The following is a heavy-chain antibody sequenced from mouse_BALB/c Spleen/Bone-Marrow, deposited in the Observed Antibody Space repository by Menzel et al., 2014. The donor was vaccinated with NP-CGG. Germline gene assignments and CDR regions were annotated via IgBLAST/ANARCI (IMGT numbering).Heavy chain of an antibody. Sequence: DVKLQESGGGLVQPGGSLRLSCATSGFTFTDYYMNWVRQPPGKALEWLGFIRNKAYSYTTEYSASVKGRFTISRDNSQSILYLQMNTLRAEDSATYYCARDMGGLLFYYCSQGSTLTVSS. CDR1: GFTFTDYY. CDR3: ARDMGGLLFYY. D-gene: IGHD2-3*01. V-gene: IGHV7-3*02. J-gene: IGHJ2*01. CDR2: IRNKAYSYTT.